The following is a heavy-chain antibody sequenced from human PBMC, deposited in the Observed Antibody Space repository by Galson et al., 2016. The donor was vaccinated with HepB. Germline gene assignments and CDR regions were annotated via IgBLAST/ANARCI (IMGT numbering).Heavy chain of an antibody. CDR3: APRRPSETGRPPPKYFDS. CDR1: GFSLSTPGVG. V-gene: IGHV2-5*02. J-gene: IGHJ4*02. CDR2: IYWDDDE. D-gene: IGHD3-9*01. Sequence: PALVKPTQTLTLTCSFSGFSLSTPGVGVGWLRQPPGKALEWLALIYWDDDERYSPSLQSRLTITKDTSENQVVLTMTNLDPVDTGTYYCAPRRPSETGRPPPKYFDSWGQGTLVTVSS.